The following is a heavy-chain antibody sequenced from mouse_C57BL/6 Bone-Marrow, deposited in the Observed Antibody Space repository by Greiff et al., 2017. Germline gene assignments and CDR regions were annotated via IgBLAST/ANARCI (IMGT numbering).Heavy chain of an antibody. Sequence: QVQLQQSGAELVMPGASVKLSCKASGYTFPSYWMHWVKQRPGQGLEWIGEIDPSDSYTNYNQKFKGKSTLTVDKSSSTAYMQLSSLTSEDSAVYYCARSGDGQFAYWGQGTLVIVSA. V-gene: IGHV1-69*01. J-gene: IGHJ3*01. CDR2: IDPSDSYT. D-gene: IGHD2-3*01. CDR3: ARSGDGQFAY. CDR1: GYTFPSYW.